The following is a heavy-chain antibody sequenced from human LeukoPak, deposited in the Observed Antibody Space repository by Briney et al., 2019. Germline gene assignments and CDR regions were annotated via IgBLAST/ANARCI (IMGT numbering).Heavy chain of an antibody. Sequence: GESLKISCKGSGYSFTTYWIGWVRQMPGKGLEWMGIIYPGDSDTRYSPSFQGQVTISADKSISTAYLQWSSLKASDTAMYYCATSGYIAYYGMDVWGQGTTVTVSS. CDR3: ATSGYIAYYGMDV. J-gene: IGHJ6*02. V-gene: IGHV5-51*01. D-gene: IGHD3-3*01. CDR2: IYPGDSDT. CDR1: GYSFTTYW.